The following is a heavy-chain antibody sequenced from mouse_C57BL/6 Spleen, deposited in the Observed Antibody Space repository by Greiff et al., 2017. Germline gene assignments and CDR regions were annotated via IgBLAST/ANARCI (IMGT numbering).Heavy chain of an antibody. CDR1: GYTFTSYW. CDR3: ARREYDDSFSY. J-gene: IGHJ3*01. Sequence: QVQLQQPGAELVKPGASVKLSCKASGYTFTSYWMQWVKQRPGQGLAWIGEIDPSDSYTNYNQKFKGKATLTVDTSSSTAYMQLSSLTSEDSAVYYCARREYDDSFSYWGQGTLVTVSA. D-gene: IGHD2-13*01. CDR2: IDPSDSYT. V-gene: IGHV1-50*01.